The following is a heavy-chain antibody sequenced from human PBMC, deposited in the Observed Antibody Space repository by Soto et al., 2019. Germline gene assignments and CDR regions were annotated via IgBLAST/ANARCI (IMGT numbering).Heavy chain of an antibody. CDR2: IYYSGST. D-gene: IGHD2-2*01. CDR1: GGSISSGDYY. Sequence: PSETLSLTCTVSGGSISSGDYYWSWIRQPPGKGLEWIGYIYYSGSTYYNPSLKSRVTISVDTSKNQFSLKLSSVTAADTAVYYCARGEYCSSTSCSPGYYYYAMDVWGQGTTATVSS. J-gene: IGHJ6*02. V-gene: IGHV4-30-4*01. CDR3: ARGEYCSSTSCSPGYYYYAMDV.